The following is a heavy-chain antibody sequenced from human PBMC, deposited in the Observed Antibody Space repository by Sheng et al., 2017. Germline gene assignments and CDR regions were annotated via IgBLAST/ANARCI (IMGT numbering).Heavy chain of an antibody. CDR1: GFSFSNYW. CDR2: VKSDGSLT. D-gene: IGHD1-26*01. Sequence: EVQVLESGGGLVQPGGSLRLSCAVSGFSFSNYWMHWVRQAPGKGLVWVSHVKSDGSLTMYADSVKGRFTISRDNAENTLYLQMNSLRDEDTALYYCARGMGVLPRSTIDIWGQGTMVTVSS. V-gene: IGHV3-74*02. CDR3: ARGMGVLPRSTIDI. J-gene: IGHJ3*02.